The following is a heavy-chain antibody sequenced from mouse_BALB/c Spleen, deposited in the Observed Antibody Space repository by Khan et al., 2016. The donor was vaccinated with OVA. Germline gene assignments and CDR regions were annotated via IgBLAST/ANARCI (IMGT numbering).Heavy chain of an antibody. CDR1: GYTFTSYY. CDR3: TRGGYGGFAS. D-gene: IGHD2-2*01. CDR2: INPSNGDT. V-gene: IGHV1-53*01. Sequence: QVRLQQSGAELVKPGASVKLSCKASGYTFTSYYMYWVKQRPGQGLEWIGDINPSNGDTYFNEKFKNKATLTVDKSSSSTYMQLSSLTLEDSADYYCTRGGYGGFASWGQGTLVTVSA. J-gene: IGHJ3*01.